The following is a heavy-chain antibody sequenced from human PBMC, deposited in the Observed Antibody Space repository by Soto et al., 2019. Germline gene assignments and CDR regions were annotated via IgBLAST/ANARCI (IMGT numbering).Heavy chain of an antibody. D-gene: IGHD6-13*01. CDR2: VNHSGST. CDR1: GGSFSGYY. V-gene: IGHV4-34*01. Sequence: SETLSLTCAVYGGSFSGYYWSWIRQPPGKGLEWIGEVNHSGSTNYNPSLKSRVTISVDTSKNQFSLNLSSVTAADMAVYYCERHGIRVSSSWLFDYWGQGALVTVS. J-gene: IGHJ4*02. CDR3: ERHGIRVSSSWLFDY.